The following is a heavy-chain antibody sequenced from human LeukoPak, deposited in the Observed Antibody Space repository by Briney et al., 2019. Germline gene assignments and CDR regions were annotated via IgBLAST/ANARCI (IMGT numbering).Heavy chain of an antibody. V-gene: IGHV1-2*02. Sequence: ASVKVSCKASGYTFTGYYMHWVRQAPGQGLEWMGWINPNSGGTNYAQKFQGRVTITRDTSISTAYMELSRLRSDDTAVYYCARVCSTAGGFFYWGQGTLVTVSS. CDR2: INPNSGGT. J-gene: IGHJ4*02. D-gene: IGHD4-23*01. CDR3: ARVCSTAGGFFY. CDR1: GYTFTGYY.